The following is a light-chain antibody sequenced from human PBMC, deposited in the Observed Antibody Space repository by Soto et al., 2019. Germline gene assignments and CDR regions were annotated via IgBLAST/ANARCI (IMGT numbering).Light chain of an antibody. J-gene: IGLJ3*02. CDR1: TGAVTSGQY. V-gene: IGLV7-46*01. CDR3: GTWDVSLRAGV. Sequence: QAVVTQEPSLTVSPGGTVTLTCGSSTGAVTSGQYPYWFQQKPGQAPRTLIYDTSKKHSWTPARFSGSLLGGKAALTLSGAQPEDEADYYCGTWDVSLRAGVFGGGTKLTVL. CDR2: DTS.